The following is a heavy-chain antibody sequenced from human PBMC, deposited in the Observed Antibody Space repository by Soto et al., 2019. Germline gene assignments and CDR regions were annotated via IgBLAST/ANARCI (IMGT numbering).Heavy chain of an antibody. CDR1: GFTFSTYG. D-gene: IGHD1-26*01. CDR3: AKVSGSLSEHYFYGMDV. CDR2: ILYDGKNK. Sequence: GSLRLSCAASGFTFSTYGMHWVRQAPGKGLEWVAVILYDGKNKDYADSVKGRFTLSRDNSKNTLYLQMNSLRVEDTAVYYCAKVSGSLSEHYFYGMDVWGQGTTVTVSS. V-gene: IGHV3-30*18. J-gene: IGHJ6*02.